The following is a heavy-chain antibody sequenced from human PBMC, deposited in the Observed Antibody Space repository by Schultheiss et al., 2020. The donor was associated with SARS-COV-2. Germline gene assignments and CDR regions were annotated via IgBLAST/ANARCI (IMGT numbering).Heavy chain of an antibody. CDR1: GGSISSYY. V-gene: IGHV4-59*04. CDR3: AKSTTRSSGSRYYFDY. CDR2: IYYSGST. D-gene: IGHD3-3*01. Sequence: SETLSLTCTVSGGSISSYYWSWIRQPPGKGLEWIGSIYYSGSTYYNPSLKSRVTISVDTSKNQFSLKLSSVTAADTAVYYCAKSTTRSSGSRYYFDYWGQGTLVTVSS. J-gene: IGHJ4*02.